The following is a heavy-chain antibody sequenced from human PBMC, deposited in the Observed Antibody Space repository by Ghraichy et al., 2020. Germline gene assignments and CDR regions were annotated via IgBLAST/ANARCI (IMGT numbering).Heavy chain of an antibody. J-gene: IGHJ3*02. Sequence: SETLSLTCAVYGGSFSGYYWSWIRQPPGKGLEWIGEINHSGSTNYNPSLKSRVTISVDTSKNQFSLKLSSVTAADTAVYYCARGAKPPIGVVIIRLRGAFDIWGQGTMVTVSS. CDR3: ARGAKPPIGVVIIRLRGAFDI. CDR1: GGSFSGYY. D-gene: IGHD3-3*01. V-gene: IGHV4-34*01. CDR2: INHSGST.